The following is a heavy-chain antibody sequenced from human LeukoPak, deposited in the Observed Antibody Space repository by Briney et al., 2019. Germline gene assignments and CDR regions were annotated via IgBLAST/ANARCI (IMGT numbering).Heavy chain of an antibody. V-gene: IGHV1-18*01. CDR1: GYTFTSYG. CDR3: ARGTYYDFWSGYGIPGAIDY. J-gene: IGHJ4*02. D-gene: IGHD3-3*01. Sequence: ASVKVSCKASGYTFTSYGISWVRQAPGQGLEWMGWISAYNGNTNYAQKLQGRVTMTTDTSTSTAYMELRSLRSDDTAVYYCARGTYYDFWSGYGIPGAIDYWGQGTLVTVSS. CDR2: ISAYNGNT.